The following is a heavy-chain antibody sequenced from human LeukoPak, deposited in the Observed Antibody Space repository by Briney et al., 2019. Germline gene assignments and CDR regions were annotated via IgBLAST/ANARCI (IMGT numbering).Heavy chain of an antibody. CDR1: GGSFSGYY. D-gene: IGHD5-12*01. V-gene: IGHV4-34*01. J-gene: IGHJ3*02. CDR3: ASLVATIGAFDI. Sequence: SETLSLTCAVYGGSFSGYYWSWIRQPPGKGLEWIGEINHSGSTNYNPSLKSRVTISVDTSKNQFSLKLSSVTAADTAVYYCASLVATIGAFDIRGQGTMVTVSS. CDR2: INHSGST.